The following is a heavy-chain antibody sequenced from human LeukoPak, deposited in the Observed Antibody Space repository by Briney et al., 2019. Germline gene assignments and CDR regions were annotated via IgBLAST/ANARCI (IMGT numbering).Heavy chain of an antibody. J-gene: IGHJ4*02. CDR2: INPNSGGT. Sequence: ASVKVSCKASGDTFTDYYMHWLRQAPGQGLEWMGWINPNSGGTNYAQNFQGRVTMTRDTSISTVYMELSRLRSDDTAVYYCARDNGYFDYWGQGTLVTVSS. CDR3: ARDNGYFDY. D-gene: IGHD2-8*01. V-gene: IGHV1-2*02. CDR1: GDTFTDYY.